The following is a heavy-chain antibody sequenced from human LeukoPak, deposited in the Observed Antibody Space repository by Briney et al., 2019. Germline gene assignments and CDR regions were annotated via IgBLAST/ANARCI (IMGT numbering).Heavy chain of an antibody. CDR1: GYTFTSYG. CDR3: ARDGDYYDSSGYFDY. J-gene: IGHJ4*02. V-gene: IGHV1-18*01. CDR2: ISAYNGNT. Sequence: ASVKVSCKASGYTFTSYGISWLRQAPGQGLELMGWISAYNGNTNYAQKLQGRVTMTTDASTSTAYMELRSLRSDDTAVYYCARDGDYYDSSGYFDYWGQGTLVTVSS. D-gene: IGHD3-22*01.